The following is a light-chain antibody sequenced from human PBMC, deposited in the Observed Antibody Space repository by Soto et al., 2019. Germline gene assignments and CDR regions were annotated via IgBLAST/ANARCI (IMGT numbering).Light chain of an antibody. CDR2: DKS. CDR3: HQYNNWPPST. J-gene: IGKJ5*01. V-gene: IGKV3-15*01. CDR1: HSVNHN. Sequence: DRVMTRSPDTLSVSPGERVSLSCRASHSVNHNLAWYQHKPGEAARILLFDKSSRAPGGPARFSGGGTGTDFTLPINSLQSEDFGVYYCHQYNNWPPSTFGQGTRLEIK.